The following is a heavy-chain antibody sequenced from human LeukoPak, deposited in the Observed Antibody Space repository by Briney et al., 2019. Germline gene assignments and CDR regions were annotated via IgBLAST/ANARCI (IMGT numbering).Heavy chain of an antibody. V-gene: IGHV3-30-3*01. CDR2: ISYDGSNK. D-gene: IGHD3-10*01. J-gene: IGHJ3*02. CDR1: GFTFSSYA. Sequence: GGSLRLSCAASGFTFSSYAMHWVRQAPGKGLEWVAVISYDGSNKYYADSVKGRFTISRDNSKNTLYLQMNSLRAEDTAVYYRARENGDDAFDIWGQGTMVTVSS. CDR3: ARENGDDAFDI.